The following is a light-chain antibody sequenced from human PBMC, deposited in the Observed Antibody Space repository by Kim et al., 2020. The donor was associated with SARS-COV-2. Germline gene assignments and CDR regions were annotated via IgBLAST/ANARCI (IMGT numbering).Light chain of an antibody. Sequence: SSELTQPSSVSVSPGQTARITCSGDVLAKKYARWFQQKPGQAPVLVIYKDNERPSGIPERFSGSSSGTTVTLTISGAQVGDEADYYCYSAVDNNWVFGGGTQLSFL. CDR3: YSAVDNNWV. J-gene: IGLJ3*02. CDR1: VLAKKY. V-gene: IGLV3-27*01. CDR2: KDN.